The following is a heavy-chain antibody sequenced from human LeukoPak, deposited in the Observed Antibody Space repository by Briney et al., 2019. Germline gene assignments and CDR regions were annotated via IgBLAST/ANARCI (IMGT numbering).Heavy chain of an antibody. CDR1: GFTFSSYS. CDR2: ISSSSSYI. CDR3: ARGVQAFDY. Sequence: PGGSLRLSCPASGFTFSSYSMNWVRPAPGKGLEWVSSISSSSSYIYYADSVKGRFTISRDKDKKSLDLQMNSLRAEDTAVYYCARGVQAFDYWGQGTLVTVSS. D-gene: IGHD1-1*01. V-gene: IGHV3-21*01. J-gene: IGHJ4*02.